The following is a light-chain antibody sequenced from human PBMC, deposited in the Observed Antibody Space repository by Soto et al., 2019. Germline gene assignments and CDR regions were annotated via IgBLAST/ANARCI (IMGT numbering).Light chain of an antibody. Sequence: QSALTQPASVSGSPGQSITISCTGTNSDVGRYNFVSWYQQHPGKAPKLMIYDVSNRPSGVSNRFSGSKSGNTASLTISGLQAEDEADYYCSSYTTSSTKVFGGGTKVTVL. CDR2: DVS. V-gene: IGLV2-14*01. J-gene: IGLJ2*01. CDR1: NSDVGRYNF. CDR3: SSYTTSSTKV.